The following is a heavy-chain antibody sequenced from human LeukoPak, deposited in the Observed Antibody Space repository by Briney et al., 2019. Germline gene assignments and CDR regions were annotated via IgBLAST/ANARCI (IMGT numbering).Heavy chain of an antibody. D-gene: IGHD1-7*01. J-gene: IGHJ5*02. CDR3: ARDGLTGTTGDWFDP. V-gene: IGHV1-18*01. CDR1: GYTFTSYG. Sequence: ASVKVSCKASGYTFTSYGISWVRQAPGQGLEWMGWISAYNGNTNYAQKLQGRVTMTTDTSTSTAYMELRNLRSDDTAVYYCARDGLTGTTGDWFDPWGQGTLVTVSS. CDR2: ISAYNGNT.